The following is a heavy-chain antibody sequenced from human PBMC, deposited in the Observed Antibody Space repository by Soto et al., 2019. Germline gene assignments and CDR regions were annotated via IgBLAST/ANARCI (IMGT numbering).Heavy chain of an antibody. V-gene: IGHV3-33*01. CDR2: IWYDGSSK. J-gene: IGHJ4*02. Sequence: GGSLRLSCAASGFTFSNYGMHWVRQAPGKGLEWVAVIWYDGSSKYYVDSVKGRFTISRDNSKNTLYLQMNSLRAEDTAVYYCAREGGSSSWSPFDYWGQGTLVTVSS. CDR3: AREGGSSSWSPFDY. D-gene: IGHD6-13*01. CDR1: GFTFSNYG.